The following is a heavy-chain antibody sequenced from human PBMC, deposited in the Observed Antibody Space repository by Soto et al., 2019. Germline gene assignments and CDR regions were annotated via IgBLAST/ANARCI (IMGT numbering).Heavy chain of an antibody. J-gene: IGHJ4*02. CDR2: ISYDGSNK. CDR1: GFTFSSYA. CDR3: ARVGGQLAVR. V-gene: IGHV3-30-3*01. D-gene: IGHD6-6*01. Sequence: GGSLRLSCAASGFTFSSYAMHWVRQAPGRGLEWVGVISYDGSNKYYADSVKGRFTISRDNSKNTLYLQMNSLRAEDTAVYYCARVGGQLAVRWSQGTLVPVSS.